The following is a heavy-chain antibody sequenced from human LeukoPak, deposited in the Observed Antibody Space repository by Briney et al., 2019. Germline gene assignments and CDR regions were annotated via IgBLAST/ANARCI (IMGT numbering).Heavy chain of an antibody. J-gene: IGHJ4*02. V-gene: IGHV3-7*01. CDR1: GFTFSSYA. CDR2: IKQDGSEK. D-gene: IGHD5-18*01. Sequence: GRSLRLSCAASGFTFSSYAMHWVRQAPGKGLEWVANIKQDGSEKYYVDSVKGRFTISRDNAKNSLYLQMNSLRAEDTAVYYCARSLQLWSPGANYYFDYWGQGTLVTVSS. CDR3: ARSLQLWSPGANYYFDY.